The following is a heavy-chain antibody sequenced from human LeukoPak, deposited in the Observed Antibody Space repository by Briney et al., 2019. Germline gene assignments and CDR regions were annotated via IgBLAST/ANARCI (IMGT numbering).Heavy chain of an antibody. Sequence: GGSLRLSCAASGVTVSSNYMSWVRQAPGKGLEWVSVLQSGGTTHYANSVKGRFTISRDISKNTLYLQMNSLRVEDTAVYYCARDLYYGSGGYYFDYWGQGTLVTVSS. CDR3: ARDLYYGSGGYYFDY. D-gene: IGHD3-10*01. V-gene: IGHV3-66*01. CDR1: GVTVSSNY. J-gene: IGHJ4*02. CDR2: LQSGGTT.